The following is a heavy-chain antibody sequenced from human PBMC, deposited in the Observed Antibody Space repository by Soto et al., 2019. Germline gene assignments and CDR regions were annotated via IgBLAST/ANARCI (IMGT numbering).Heavy chain of an antibody. D-gene: IGHD3-22*01. V-gene: IGHV4-61*01. J-gene: IGHJ6*02. CDR1: GGSVSSGSYY. CDR2: IYYSGST. Sequence: KPSETLSLTCTVSGGSVSSGSYYWSWIRQPPGKGLEWIGYIYYSGSTNYNPSLKSRVTISVDTSKNQFSLKLSAVTAADTAVYYCARRKVVVISSPYYYYGMDVWGQGTTVTVSS. CDR3: ARRKVVVISSPYYYYGMDV.